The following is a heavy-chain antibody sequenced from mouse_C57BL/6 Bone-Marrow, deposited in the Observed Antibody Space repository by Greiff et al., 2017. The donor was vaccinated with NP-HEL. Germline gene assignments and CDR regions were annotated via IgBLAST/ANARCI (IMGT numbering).Heavy chain of an antibody. V-gene: IGHV1-15*01. CDR1: GYTFTDYE. CDR3: TRKEVTRNLYWYFDV. D-gene: IGHD2-1*01. J-gene: IGHJ1*03. Sequence: VQLQQSGAELVRPGASVTLSCKASGYTFTDYEMHWVKQTPVHGLEWIGAIDPETGGTAYNQKFKGKAILTADKSSSTAYMELRSLTSEDSAVYYCTRKEVTRNLYWYFDVWGTGTTVTVSS. CDR2: IDPETGGT.